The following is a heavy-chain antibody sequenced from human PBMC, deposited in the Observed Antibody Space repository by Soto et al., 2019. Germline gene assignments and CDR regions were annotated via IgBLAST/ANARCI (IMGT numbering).Heavy chain of an antibody. CDR3: AKADDFWSGNYYYYGMDV. CDR2: ISGSGGST. CDR1: GFTFSSYA. Sequence: GGSLRLSCAASGFTFSSYAMSWVRQAPGKGLEWVSAISGSGGSTYYADSVKGRFTISRDSSRNTLYLQMNSLRAEDTAVYYCAKADDFWSGNYYYYGMDVWGQGTTVTVSS. V-gene: IGHV3-23*01. D-gene: IGHD3-3*01. J-gene: IGHJ6*02.